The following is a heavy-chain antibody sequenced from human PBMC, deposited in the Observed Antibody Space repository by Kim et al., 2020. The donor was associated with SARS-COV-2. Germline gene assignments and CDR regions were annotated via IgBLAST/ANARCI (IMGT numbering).Heavy chain of an antibody. V-gene: IGHV3-64*01. CDR1: GFTFSSYA. Sequence: GGSLRLSCAASGFTFSSYAMHWVCQAPGKGLEYVSAISSNGGSTYYANSVKGRFTISRDNSKNTLYLQMGSLRAEDMAVYYCARDAGDSSGPADYWGQGT. J-gene: IGHJ4*02. CDR2: ISSNGGST. D-gene: IGHD3-22*01. CDR3: ARDAGDSSGPADY.